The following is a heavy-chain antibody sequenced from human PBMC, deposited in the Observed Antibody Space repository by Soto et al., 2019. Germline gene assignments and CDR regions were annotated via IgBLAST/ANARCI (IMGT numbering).Heavy chain of an antibody. J-gene: IGHJ4*02. D-gene: IGHD1-26*01. CDR3: AKGSYSGIYSDFDY. CDR1: GFTFSTYD. V-gene: IGHV3-13*01. CDR2: IGTIRDT. Sequence: GGSLRLSCAASGFTFSTYDMHWVRQATGKGLEWVSAIGTIRDTYYLDSVKGRFTISRENSKNSVYLQMNSLRAGDTAVYYCAKGSYSGIYSDFDYWGQGTLVTVSS.